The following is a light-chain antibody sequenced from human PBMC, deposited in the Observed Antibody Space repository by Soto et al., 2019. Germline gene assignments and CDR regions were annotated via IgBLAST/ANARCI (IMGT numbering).Light chain of an antibody. CDR3: QQYNSYRA. CDR1: QSIDTW. J-gene: IGKJ1*01. CDR2: KAS. V-gene: IGKV1-5*03. Sequence: IQMTQSHSTLSASVGDRVTITCRASQSIDTWLAWHQQMPGKAPKLLISKASSLESGVPSRFSGSGSGTEFTLAINSLQPDDFATYYCQQYNSYRAFGQGTKVDIK.